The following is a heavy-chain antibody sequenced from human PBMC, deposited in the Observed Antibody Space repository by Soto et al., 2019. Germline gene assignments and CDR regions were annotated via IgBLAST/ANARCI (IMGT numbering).Heavy chain of an antibody. CDR1: GYTFTNFG. Sequence: QVQLVQSGAEVKKPGASVKVSCKASGYTFTNFGISWVRQAPGQGLEWMGWISAYNGNTNYAQKFQGRVTMTTDTTTNTAYMEVRRLTFDDTAVNYGARGGTPIDYWGQGTLITVSS. CDR2: ISAYNGNT. V-gene: IGHV1-18*01. D-gene: IGHD3-16*01. J-gene: IGHJ4*02. CDR3: ARGGTPIDY.